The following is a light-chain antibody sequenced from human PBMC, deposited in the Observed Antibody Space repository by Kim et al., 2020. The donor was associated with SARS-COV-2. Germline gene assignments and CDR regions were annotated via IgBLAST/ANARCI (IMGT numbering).Light chain of an antibody. CDR1: QSLLHSDGKTY. J-gene: IGKJ1*01. Sequence: DIVMTQTPPSLSVTPGQPASISCKSSQSLLHSDGKTYLYWDLQKPGQPPQHLIYEVSNRFSGGPDRFSGSGSGTDFTLKISRVKGEDVGVYYSVQSIQLPPTFDQGTKVDIK. V-gene: IGKV2D-29*01. CDR3: VQSIQLPPT. CDR2: EVS.